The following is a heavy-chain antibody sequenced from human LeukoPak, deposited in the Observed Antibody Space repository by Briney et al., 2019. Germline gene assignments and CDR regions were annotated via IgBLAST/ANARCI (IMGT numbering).Heavy chain of an antibody. Sequence: GSLRLSCAASGFTFSSYWMHWVRQAPGKGLVWVSRINSDGSSTSYADSVKGRFTISRDNAKNTLYLQMNSLRAEDTAVYYCAREGTVLRYFDWLSPPYYYGMDVWGQGTTVTVSS. CDR2: INSDGSST. D-gene: IGHD3-9*01. V-gene: IGHV3-74*01. CDR3: AREGTVLRYFDWLSPPYYYGMDV. CDR1: GFTFSSYW. J-gene: IGHJ6*02.